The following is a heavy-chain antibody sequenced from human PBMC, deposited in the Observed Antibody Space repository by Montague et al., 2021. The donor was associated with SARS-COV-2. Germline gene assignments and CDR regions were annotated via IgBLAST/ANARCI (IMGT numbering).Heavy chain of an antibody. CDR3: ARVGRQQLIRLSGMDV. J-gene: IGHJ6*02. V-gene: IGHV4-39*07. D-gene: IGHD6-13*01. CDR2: IYYSGST. Sequence: SETLSLTCTVSGGSISSSSYYWGWIRQPPGQGLEWIGRIYYSGSTYYNPSLKSRVTISVDTPKNQFSLKLSSVTAADTAVYYCARVGRQQLIRLSGMDVWGQGATVTVSS. CDR1: GGSISSSSYY.